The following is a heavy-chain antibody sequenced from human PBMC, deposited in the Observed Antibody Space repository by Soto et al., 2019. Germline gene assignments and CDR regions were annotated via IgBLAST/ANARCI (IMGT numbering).Heavy chain of an antibody. CDR1: GGSFSGYY. CDR2: INHSGST. J-gene: IGHJ5*02. D-gene: IGHD3-10*01. V-gene: IGHV4-34*01. Sequence: SETLSLTCAVYGGSFSGYYWSWIRQPPGKGLEWIGEINHSGSTNYNPSLKSRVTISVDTSKNQFSLKLSSVTAADTAVYYCARGWKEGFGELLPPFDPWGQGTLVTVSS. CDR3: ARGWKEGFGELLPPFDP.